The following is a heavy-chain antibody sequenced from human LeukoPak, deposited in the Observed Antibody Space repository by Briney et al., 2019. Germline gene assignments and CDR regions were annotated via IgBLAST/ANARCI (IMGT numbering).Heavy chain of an antibody. CDR2: INHRGST. Sequence: PSETLSLTCAVYGGSFSGYYWSWIRQPPGKGLEWIGEINHRGSTNYNPSLKSRVTISVDTSKNQFSLKLSSVTAADTAAYYCASKTYYYGSGSYYRYWGQGTLVTVSS. CDR1: GGSFSGYY. D-gene: IGHD3-10*01. J-gene: IGHJ4*02. CDR3: ASKTYYYGSGSYYRY. V-gene: IGHV4-34*01.